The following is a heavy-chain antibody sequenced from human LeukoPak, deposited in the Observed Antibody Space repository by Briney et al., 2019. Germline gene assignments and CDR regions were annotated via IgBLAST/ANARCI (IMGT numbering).Heavy chain of an antibody. V-gene: IGHV1-2*04. Sequence: ASVTVSCKASGYTFTGYYMHWVRQAPAQGLEWMGWINPNSGGTNYAQKFQGWVTMTMDTSISTAYMELSRLRSDDTAVYYCARAGPLRSEGSFDYWGQGTLVTVSS. D-gene: IGHD4-17*01. CDR2: INPNSGGT. CDR3: ARAGPLRSEGSFDY. CDR1: GYTFTGYY. J-gene: IGHJ4*02.